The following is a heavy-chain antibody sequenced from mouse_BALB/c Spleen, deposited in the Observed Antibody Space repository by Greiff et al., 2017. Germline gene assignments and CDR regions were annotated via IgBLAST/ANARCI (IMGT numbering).Heavy chain of an antibody. CDR2: IDPANGNT. CDR3: ARSGRYGNYVGFAY. CDR1: GFNIKDTY. D-gene: IGHD2-10*02. Sequence: VQLKESGAELVKPGASVKLSCTASGFNIKDTYMHWVKQRPEQGLEWIGRIDPANGNTKYDPKFQGKATITADTSSNTAYLQLSSLTSEDTAVYYCARSGRYGNYVGFAYWGQGTLVTVSA. V-gene: IGHV14-3*02. J-gene: IGHJ3*01.